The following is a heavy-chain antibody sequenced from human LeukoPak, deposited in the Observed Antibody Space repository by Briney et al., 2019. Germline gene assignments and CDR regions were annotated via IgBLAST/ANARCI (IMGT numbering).Heavy chain of an antibody. V-gene: IGHV1-2*02. Sequence: GASVTVSCKASGYIFSDYYIYWIRQAPGQGLEWMGWINPDNGDTSYAQRFQDRITLTRDTSITTAFMDLTSLTSDDTAVYYCARNNDDLDFWGQGTLVTVSS. CDR2: INPDNGDT. CDR3: ARNNDDLDF. J-gene: IGHJ4*02. D-gene: IGHD1-1*01. CDR1: GYIFSDYY.